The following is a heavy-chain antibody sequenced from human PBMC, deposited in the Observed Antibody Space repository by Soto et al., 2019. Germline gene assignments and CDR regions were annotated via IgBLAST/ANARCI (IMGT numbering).Heavy chain of an antibody. Sequence: QVQLQQWGAGLLKPSETLSLTCAVYGGSFSGYYWSWIRQPPGKGLEWIGEINHSGSTNYNPSLKSRVTISVDTSKNQFSLKLSSVTAADTAVYYCARGQPILYYYDSSGYYYGPFDYWGQGTLVTVSS. D-gene: IGHD3-22*01. CDR1: GGSFSGYY. V-gene: IGHV4-34*01. CDR3: ARGQPILYYYDSSGYYYGPFDY. J-gene: IGHJ4*02. CDR2: INHSGST.